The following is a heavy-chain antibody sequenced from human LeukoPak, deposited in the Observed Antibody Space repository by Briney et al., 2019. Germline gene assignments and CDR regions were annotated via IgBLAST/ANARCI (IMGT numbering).Heavy chain of an antibody. CDR2: INHSGSV. Sequence: SETLSLTCVVYGGSFSGHYWSWIRQPPGKGLEWIGEINHSGSVNYNPSFKSRVTVSVDTSKNQFSLKLNSVTAADTAVYYCAFTTGSYYLDSWGQGTLVTVSS. CDR3: AFTTGSYYLDS. V-gene: IGHV4-34*01. CDR1: GGSFSGHY. D-gene: IGHD1-26*01. J-gene: IGHJ4*02.